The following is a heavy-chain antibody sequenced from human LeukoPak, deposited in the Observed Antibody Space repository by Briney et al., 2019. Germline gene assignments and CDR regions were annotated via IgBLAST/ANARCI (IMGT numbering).Heavy chain of an antibody. J-gene: IGHJ4*02. CDR3: ARVYGDYVDY. CDR1: GGSISSHY. Sequence: SETLSLTCTVSGGSISSHYWSWIRQPPGEGLEWIGYIYYSGSTNHNPSLKSRVTISVDTSKNQFSLKLSSVTAADTAVYYCARVYGDYVDYWGQGTLVTVSS. D-gene: IGHD4-17*01. CDR2: IYYSGST. V-gene: IGHV4-59*11.